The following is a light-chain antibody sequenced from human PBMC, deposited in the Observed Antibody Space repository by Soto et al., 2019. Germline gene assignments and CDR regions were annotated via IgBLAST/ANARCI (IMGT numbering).Light chain of an antibody. CDR3: QQYYGLPPLT. J-gene: IGKJ5*01. CDR2: HAS. CDR1: QNITNN. Sequence: DIQMTQSPSSLSASIGDRVTFTGQASQNITNNLSWYQQKPGKAPNLLIYHASKLAKGVTSRFSGSGSGTDFSFIITSLQREDLATYYCQQYYGLPPLTFGQGTRLEIK. V-gene: IGKV1-33*01.